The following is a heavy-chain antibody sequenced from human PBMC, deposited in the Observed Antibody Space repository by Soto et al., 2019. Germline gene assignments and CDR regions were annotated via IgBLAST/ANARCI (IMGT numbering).Heavy chain of an antibody. V-gene: IGHV6-1*01. D-gene: IGHD7-27*01. J-gene: IGHJ5*02. Sequence: SQTLSLTCAISGDSVSSNTASWNWIRQSPSRGLEWLGRTYFRSKWYNDYAVSVKSRIIINPDTSNNQFSLKLNSVTPEDTAVYFCAKGFKMGTKPAYAFVPSGPGIMVT. CDR3: AKGFKMGTKPAYAFVP. CDR1: GDSVSSNTAS. CDR2: TYFRSKWYN.